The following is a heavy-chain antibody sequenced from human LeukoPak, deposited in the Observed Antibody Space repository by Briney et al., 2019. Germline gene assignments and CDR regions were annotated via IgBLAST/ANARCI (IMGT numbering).Heavy chain of an antibody. Sequence: SETLSLTCAVSDGPISSSSHLWAWIRQPPGKGLEWIGSINYRGTTYYNPSLKSRVTISVDTSKNQFSLKLSSVTAADTAVYYCASYYYESSAFYSIFDYWGQGTLVTVSS. V-gene: IGHV4-39*07. CDR1: DGPISSSSHL. CDR2: INYRGTT. J-gene: IGHJ4*02. CDR3: ASYYYESSAFYSIFDY. D-gene: IGHD3-22*01.